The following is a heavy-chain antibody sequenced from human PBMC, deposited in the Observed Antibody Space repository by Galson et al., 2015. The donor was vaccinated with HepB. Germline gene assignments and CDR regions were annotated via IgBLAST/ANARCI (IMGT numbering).Heavy chain of an antibody. V-gene: IGHV3-7*03. J-gene: IGHJ4*02. D-gene: IGHD5-18*01. CDR2: IKQDGSEK. CDR1: GFTFSSYW. Sequence: SLRLSCAASGFTFSSYWMSWVRQAPGKGLEWVANIKQDGSEKYYVDSVKGRFTISRDNAKNSLYLQMNSLRAEDTAVYYCARVGAPWIQLWFSYYFDYWGQGTLVTVSS. CDR3: ARVGAPWIQLWFSYYFDY.